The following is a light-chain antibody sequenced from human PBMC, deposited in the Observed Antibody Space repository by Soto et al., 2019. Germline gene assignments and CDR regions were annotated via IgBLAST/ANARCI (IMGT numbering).Light chain of an antibody. CDR1: SSNIGAGYD. J-gene: IGLJ1*01. V-gene: IGLV1-40*01. Sequence: QSVLTQPPSVSGAPGQRVTISCTGSSSNIGAGYDVHWYQQLPGTAPKLLIYGNNNQPSGVPDRFSGSKSGTSASLAITGLQAEDEADYYCQSYDSSLSGSYVFGTGTKVTVL. CDR3: QSYDSSLSGSYV. CDR2: GNN.